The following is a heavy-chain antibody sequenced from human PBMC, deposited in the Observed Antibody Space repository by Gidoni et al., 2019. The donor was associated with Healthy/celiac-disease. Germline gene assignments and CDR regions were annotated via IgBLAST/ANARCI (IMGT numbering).Heavy chain of an antibody. V-gene: IGHV3-43*01. D-gene: IGHD2-2*01. CDR1: GFTFDDYT. J-gene: IGHJ6*02. Sequence: EVQLVESGGVVVQPGGSLRLSCAASGFTFDDYTMPWVRQAPGKGLEWVSLISWDGGSTYYADSVKGRFTISRDNSKNSLYLQMNSLRTEDTALYYCAKDLGYCSSTSCSPLSYYGMDVWGQGTTVTVSS. CDR3: AKDLGYCSSTSCSPLSYYGMDV. CDR2: ISWDGGST.